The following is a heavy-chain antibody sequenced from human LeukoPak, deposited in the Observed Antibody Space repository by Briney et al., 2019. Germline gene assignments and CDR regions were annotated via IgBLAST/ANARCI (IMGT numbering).Heavy chain of an antibody. V-gene: IGHV1-18*01. J-gene: IGHJ3*02. CDR2: ISAYNGDT. CDR3: ARHYDAGKDDAFHI. CDR1: GYTFTSYG. Sequence: ASVKVSCKASGYTFTSYGISWVRQAPGPGLEWMGWISAYNGDTNYAQKVQGRVTMTTETSTNTAYMELRSLRSDDTAVYYCARHYDAGKDDAFHIWGQGTMVTVSS. D-gene: IGHD3-10*01.